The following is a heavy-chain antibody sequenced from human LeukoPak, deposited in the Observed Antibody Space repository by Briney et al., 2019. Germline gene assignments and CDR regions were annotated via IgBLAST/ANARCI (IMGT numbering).Heavy chain of an antibody. D-gene: IGHD6-13*01. CDR1: GCTFSSYT. Sequence: SVKVSCKASGCTFSSYTISWVRQAPGQGLEWMGRIIPILGIANYAQKFQGRVTITADKSTSTAYMELSSLRSEDTAVYYCALIAAAGTIDYWGQGTLVTVTS. CDR2: IIPILGIA. CDR3: ALIAAAGTIDY. V-gene: IGHV1-69*02. J-gene: IGHJ4*02.